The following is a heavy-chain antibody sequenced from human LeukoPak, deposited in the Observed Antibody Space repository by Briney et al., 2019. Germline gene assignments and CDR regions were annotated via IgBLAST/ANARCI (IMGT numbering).Heavy chain of an antibody. J-gene: IGHJ4*02. CDR3: AKDVYGDYGGLVY. D-gene: IGHD4-17*01. CDR2: ISGGVGST. V-gene: IGHV3-23*01. Sequence: GGSLRLSCAASGLTFSTYAMTWVRQAPGKGLEWVSAISGGVGSTSYADSVKGRFIISRDNSKNTLYLQMNSLRAEDTAVYYCAKDVYGDYGGLVYWGQGAQVTVSS. CDR1: GLTFSTYA.